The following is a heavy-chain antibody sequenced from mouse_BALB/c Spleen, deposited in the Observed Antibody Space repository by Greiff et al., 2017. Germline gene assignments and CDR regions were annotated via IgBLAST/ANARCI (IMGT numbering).Heavy chain of an antibody. CDR2: IDPANGNT. Sequence: VQLQQSGAELVKPGASVKLSCTASGFTFNDSYMHWVKQRPEQGLEWIGRIDPANGNTKYDPKFQGKATITADTSSNTAYLQLSSLTSEDTAVYYSAPLWTNYGAYWGQGTLVTVSA. J-gene: IGHJ3*01. CDR3: APLWTNYGAY. D-gene: IGHD1-1*01. CDR1: GFTFNDSY. V-gene: IGHV14-3*02.